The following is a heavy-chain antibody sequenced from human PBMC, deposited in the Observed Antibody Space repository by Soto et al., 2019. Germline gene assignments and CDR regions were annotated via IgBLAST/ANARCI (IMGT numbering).Heavy chain of an antibody. CDR2: MRLNRGTT. Sequence: ASVKVSCKTSGNTFTSYDMNWVRQAPGQGLEWMGWMRLNRGTTGYAGKFQGRVSMTRNTSISTAYMELSGLTSEDTAVYYCARGRGSTSWYYFNYWGQGTQVTVSS. CDR3: ARGRGSTSWYYFNY. V-gene: IGHV1-8*01. D-gene: IGHD6-13*01. J-gene: IGHJ4*02. CDR1: GNTFTSYD.